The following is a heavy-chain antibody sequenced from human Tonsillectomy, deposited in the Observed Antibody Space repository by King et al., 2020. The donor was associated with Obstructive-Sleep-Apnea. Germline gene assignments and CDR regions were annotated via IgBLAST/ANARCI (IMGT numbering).Heavy chain of an antibody. CDR2: ISYDGSNK. CDR3: ARVGITMVRGVIWYFDY. J-gene: IGHJ4*02. Sequence: VQLVESGGGVVQPGRSLRLSCAASGFTFSSYAMHWVRQAPGKGLEWVAVISYDGSNKYYADSVKGRFTISRDNSKKTLYLQMNSLRAEDTAVYYCARVGITMVRGVIWYFDYWGQGTLVTVSS. D-gene: IGHD3-10*01. CDR1: GFTFSSYA. V-gene: IGHV3-30-3*01.